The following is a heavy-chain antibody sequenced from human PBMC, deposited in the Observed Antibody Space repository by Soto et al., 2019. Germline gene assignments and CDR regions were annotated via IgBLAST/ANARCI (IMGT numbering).Heavy chain of an antibody. CDR1: GYTFTGYY. CDR2: INPNSGGT. Sequence: GASVKVSCKASGYTFTGYYMHWVRQAPGQGLEWMGWINPNSGGTNYAQKFQGWVTMTRDTSISTAYMELSRLRSDDTAVYYCATPGPHYDFWSGPDYYYYGMDVWGQGTTVTV. J-gene: IGHJ6*02. CDR3: ATPGPHYDFWSGPDYYYYGMDV. V-gene: IGHV1-2*04. D-gene: IGHD3-3*01.